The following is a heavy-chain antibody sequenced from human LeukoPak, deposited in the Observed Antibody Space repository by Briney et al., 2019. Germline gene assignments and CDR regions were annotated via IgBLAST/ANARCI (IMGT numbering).Heavy chain of an antibody. V-gene: IGHV4-61*02. CDR3: ARGLTPYSRPFDY. CDR2: IYTSGST. CDR1: GGSISSGSYY. Sequence: SETLSLTCTVSGGSISSGSYYWSWIRQPAGKGLEWIGRIYTSGSTNYNPSLKSRVTISVDTSKNQFSLKLSSVTAADTAVYYCARGLTPYSRPFDYWGQGTLVTVSS. J-gene: IGHJ4*02. D-gene: IGHD2-15*01.